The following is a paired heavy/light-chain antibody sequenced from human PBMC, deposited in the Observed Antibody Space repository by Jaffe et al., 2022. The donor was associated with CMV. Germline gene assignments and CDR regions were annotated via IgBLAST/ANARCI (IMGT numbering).Heavy chain of an antibody. CDR3: ARARKETTASFDL. Sequence: QVQLQESGPRLVKPSETLSLTCSVSGGSISSGGYYWNWIRQRPGEGLEWIGYIYYGGTTYFNPSLKSRGSISIDASKNEMSLNVSSVSVADTATYYCARARKETTASFDLWGLGTLITVSS. J-gene: IGHJ4*02. CDR2: IYYGGTT. D-gene: IGHD2-21*02. V-gene: IGHV4-31*03. CDR1: GGSISSGGYY.
Light chain of an antibody. J-gene: IGKJ3*01. V-gene: IGKV1-39*01. CDR2: TAS. Sequence: DIQMTQSPSSLSASVGDRVTITCRADQGIFTYLNWYQFKPGKPPRLLIYTASTLQSEVPSRFIGSGSGTDFTLTITSLQPEDFATYICQQSFRSPGTFGPGTSV. CDR1: QGIFTY. CDR3: QQSFRSPGT.